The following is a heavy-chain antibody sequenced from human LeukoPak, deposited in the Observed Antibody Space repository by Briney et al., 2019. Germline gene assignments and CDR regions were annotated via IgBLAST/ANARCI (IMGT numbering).Heavy chain of an antibody. J-gene: IGHJ6*03. Sequence: GGSLRLSCEASGFIFSSYAMTWVRQAPGKGLEWVSDISGSAGTIFYADSVKGRFTVSRDNSKNTLYLQMNSLRAEDTAVYYCAKREDIVVVPAAPMDVWGKGTTVTVSS. V-gene: IGHV3-23*01. CDR2: ISGSAGTI. D-gene: IGHD2-2*01. CDR3: AKREDIVVVPAAPMDV. CDR1: GFIFSSYA.